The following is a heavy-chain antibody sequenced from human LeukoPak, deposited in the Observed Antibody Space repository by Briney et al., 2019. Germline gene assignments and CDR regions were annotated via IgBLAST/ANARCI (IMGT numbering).Heavy chain of an antibody. CDR3: ARLPRDWFDP. V-gene: IGHV4-59*12. CDR2: IYYSGNT. CDR1: GGSISSYS. J-gene: IGHJ5*02. Sequence: SETLSLTCTVSGGSISSYSWSWIRQPPGKGLEWIGYIYYSGNTNYNPSLKSRVTISVDTSKNQFSLKLSPVTAADTAVYYCARLPRDWFDPWGQGTLVTVSS.